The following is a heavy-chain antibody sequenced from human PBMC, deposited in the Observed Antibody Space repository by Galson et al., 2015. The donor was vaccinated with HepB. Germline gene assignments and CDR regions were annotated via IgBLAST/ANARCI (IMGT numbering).Heavy chain of an antibody. J-gene: IGHJ6*02. CDR1: GYTFINYG. Sequence: SVKVSCKASGYTFINYGIPWVRQAPGQGLEWLGWISTFNGNTNYAQKLQGRVTMTTDTSTSTAYMDRRSLRSDDTAVYYCARGYSSGLTTSYYYGMDVWGQGTTVTVSS. CDR3: ARGYSSGLTTSYYYGMDV. V-gene: IGHV1-18*01. CDR2: ISTFNGNT. D-gene: IGHD6-19*01.